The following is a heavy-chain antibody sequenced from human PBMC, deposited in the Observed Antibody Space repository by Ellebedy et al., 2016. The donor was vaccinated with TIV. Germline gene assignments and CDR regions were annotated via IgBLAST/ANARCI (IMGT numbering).Heavy chain of an antibody. V-gene: IGHV3-48*02. Sequence: GGSLRLXXSVSGFTLSGYSMNWVRQAPGKGLEWVSYISSSGSTRYYADSVKGRFTISTDNVKNSLYLQMNSLRDEDTAVYYCAKDRNFPNDVFDMWGQGTVVTVSS. D-gene: IGHD5-24*01. J-gene: IGHJ3*02. CDR2: ISSSGSTR. CDR3: AKDRNFPNDVFDM. CDR1: GFTLSGYS.